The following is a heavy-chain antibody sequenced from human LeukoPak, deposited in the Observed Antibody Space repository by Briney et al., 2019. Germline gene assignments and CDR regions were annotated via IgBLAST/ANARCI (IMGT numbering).Heavy chain of an antibody. CDR1: GYSITSGYF. CDR3: ARVLRAAAGTDQGL. D-gene: IGHD6-13*01. Sequence: SETLSLTCTVSGYSITSGYFWGWMRQPPGKGLEWIASVYHSGATYYNPSLKSRLTTSVDTSKNQFSLKLTSVTAADTAVYYCARVLRAAAGTDQGLWGQGTLVTVSS. CDR2: VYHSGAT. V-gene: IGHV4-38-2*02. J-gene: IGHJ4*02.